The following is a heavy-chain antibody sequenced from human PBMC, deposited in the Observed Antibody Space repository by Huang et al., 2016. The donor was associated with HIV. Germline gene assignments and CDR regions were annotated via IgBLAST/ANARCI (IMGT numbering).Heavy chain of an antibody. CDR1: GYTFTRYF. D-gene: IGHD3-10*01. CDR3: ARDKSSAGTFDY. CDR2: INPSGGTT. J-gene: IGHJ4*02. V-gene: IGHV1-46*04. Sequence: QVQLVQSGAEMKKPGASVRVSCKASGYTFTRYFMHWVRQAPGQGLGWMGIINPSGGTTNYAQKLQGRVTVTRDTSTSTVYMQLSSLRSEDTAVYYCARDKSSAGTFDYWGQGTLVTVSS.